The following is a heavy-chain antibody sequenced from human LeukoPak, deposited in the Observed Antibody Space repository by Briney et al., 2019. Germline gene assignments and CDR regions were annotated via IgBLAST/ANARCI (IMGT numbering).Heavy chain of an antibody. D-gene: IGHD1-14*01. J-gene: IGHJ4*01. CDR3: ARVGRGLPPQYFDY. V-gene: IGHV4-59*01. CDR1: GGSISSYY. CDR2: IYYSGSA. Sequence: SETLSLTCTVSGGSISSYYWSWIRQPPGKGLEWIGYIYYSGSANYNPPLKSRVTISVDTSKNQFSLKLSSVTAADTAVYYCARVGRGLPPQYFDYWGQGTLVTVSS.